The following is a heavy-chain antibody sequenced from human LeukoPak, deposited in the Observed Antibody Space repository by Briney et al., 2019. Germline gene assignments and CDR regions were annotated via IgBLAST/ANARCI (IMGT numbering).Heavy chain of an antibody. CDR3: AHGYCSGGSCYPLDY. CDR1: GGSISSYYW. Sequence: TLSLTCTVSGGSISSYYWSWIRLPPGKALEWLALIYWNDDKRYSPSLKSRLTITKDTSKNQVVLTMTNMDPVDTATYYCAHGYCSGGSCYPLDYWGQGTLVSVSS. CDR2: IYWNDDK. J-gene: IGHJ4*02. V-gene: IGHV2-5*01. D-gene: IGHD2-15*01.